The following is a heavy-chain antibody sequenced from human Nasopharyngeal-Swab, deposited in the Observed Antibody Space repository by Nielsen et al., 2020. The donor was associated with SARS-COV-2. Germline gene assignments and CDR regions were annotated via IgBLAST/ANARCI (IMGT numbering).Heavy chain of an antibody. D-gene: IGHD5-12*01. CDR3: GRDLGGYGGS. J-gene: IGHJ5*02. CDR2: IDTDGSVT. CDR1: GFTFRSYW. V-gene: IGHV3-74*01. Sequence: GESLKISCAASGFTFRSYWMHWVRQVPGAGLVWVSRIDTDGSVTNYADSVQGRFTISRDNAKNSLYLQMNSLRAEDTAIYYCGRDLGGYGGSWGQGALVIVSS.